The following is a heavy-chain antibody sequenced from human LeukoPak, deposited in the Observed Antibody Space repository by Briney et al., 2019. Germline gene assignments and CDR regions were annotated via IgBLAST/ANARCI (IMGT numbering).Heavy chain of an antibody. CDR1: GFGFGYYD. CDR3: ARFVSSGPL. CDR2: ISSSGRTI. V-gene: IGHV3-64*02. Sequence: GGSLRLSCAASGFGFGYYDMHWVRQAPGKGLECVSAISSSGRTIYYADSVKGRFTVSRDNSNNTLYLQMGGLKPEDMAVYYCARFVSSGPLWGQGTMVTVSS. J-gene: IGHJ3*01. D-gene: IGHD3-22*01.